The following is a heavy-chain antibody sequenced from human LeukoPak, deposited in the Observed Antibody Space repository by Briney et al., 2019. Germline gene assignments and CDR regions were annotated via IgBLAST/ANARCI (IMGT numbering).Heavy chain of an antibody. CDR3: ARAIWNDARRYYFDY. CDR2: IYYSGST. Sequence: TLSLTCTVSGGSISSGDYYWSWIRQPPGKGLEWIGYIYYSGSTYYNPSLKSRVTRSVDTSKNQFSLKLSSVTAADTAVYYCARAIWNDARRYYFDYWGQGTLVTVSS. V-gene: IGHV4-30-4*08. D-gene: IGHD1-1*01. CDR1: GGSISSGDYY. J-gene: IGHJ4*02.